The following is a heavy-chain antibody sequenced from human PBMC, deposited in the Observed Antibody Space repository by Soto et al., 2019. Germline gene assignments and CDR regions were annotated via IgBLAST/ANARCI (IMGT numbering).Heavy chain of an antibody. D-gene: IGHD4-17*01. J-gene: IGHJ4*02. V-gene: IGHV4-31*03. CDR3: ARGWDYGDYVRDY. CDR1: GGSISRGGYY. Sequence: QVQLQESGPGLVKPSQTLSLTCTVSGGSISRGGYYWGWIRQHPGKGLEWIGYIYYSGSTYYNLSLEGRVIISVDTSKNQFSLKLRSVTAADTAVYYCARGWDYGDYVRDYWGQGTLVTVSS. CDR2: IYYSGST.